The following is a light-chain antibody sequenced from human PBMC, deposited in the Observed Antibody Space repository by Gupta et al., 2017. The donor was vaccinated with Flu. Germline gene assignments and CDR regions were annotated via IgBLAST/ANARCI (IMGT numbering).Light chain of an antibody. CDR2: SLN. J-gene: IGLJ2*01. V-gene: IGLV2-11*03. CDR1: SGDVGAYNY. Sequence: TISCTGTSGDVGAYNYVSWYQQHPGKAPKVVIYSLNKRPSGVPDRFSGPKSGNTASLTISGLQVDDEADYYCSAYAGRSIFGVLGRGPKLP. CDR3: SAYAGRSIFGV.